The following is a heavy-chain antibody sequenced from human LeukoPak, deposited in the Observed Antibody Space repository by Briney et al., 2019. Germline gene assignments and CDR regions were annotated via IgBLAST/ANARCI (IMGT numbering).Heavy chain of an antibody. Sequence: ASVKVSCKASGYTFTSYAMHWVRQAPGQGLEWMGWINTNTGNPTYAQGFTGRFVFSLDTSVSTAYLQISSLKAEDTAVYYCARAQLTHYCGGDCYSPAFDYWGQGTLVTVSS. CDR3: ARAQLTHYCGGDCYSPAFDY. V-gene: IGHV7-4-1*02. D-gene: IGHD2-21*02. CDR1: GYTFTSYA. CDR2: INTNTGNP. J-gene: IGHJ4*02.